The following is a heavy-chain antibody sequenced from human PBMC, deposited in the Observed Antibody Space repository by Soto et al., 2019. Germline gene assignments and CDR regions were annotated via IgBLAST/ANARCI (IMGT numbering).Heavy chain of an antibody. V-gene: IGHV3-30-3*01. CDR2: ISYDGSNK. D-gene: IGHD3-22*01. CDR1: GCTFSSYA. J-gene: IGHJ6*02. Sequence: GGSLRLSCAASGCTFSSYAMHWVRQAPGKGLEWVAVISYDGSNKYYADSVKGRFTISRDNSKNTLYLQMNSLRAEDTAVYYCARDRDYYDSSGYNPGYYYYGMDVWGQGTTVTVSS. CDR3: ARDRDYYDSSGYNPGYYYYGMDV.